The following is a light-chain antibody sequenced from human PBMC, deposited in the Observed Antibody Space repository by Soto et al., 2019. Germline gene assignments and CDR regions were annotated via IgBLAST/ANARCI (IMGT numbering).Light chain of an antibody. J-gene: IGLJ3*02. CDR3: SSYTSSNTLV. CDR2: EVN. V-gene: IGLV2-14*01. Sequence: QSALTQPASVSGSPGQSITFSCTGTSSDVGVYNYVSWYQHHPGKAPKLMIYEVNHRPSGVSNRFSGSKSGNTASLTISGLQAEDEADYYCSSYTSSNTLVFGGGTKLTVL. CDR1: SSDVGVYNY.